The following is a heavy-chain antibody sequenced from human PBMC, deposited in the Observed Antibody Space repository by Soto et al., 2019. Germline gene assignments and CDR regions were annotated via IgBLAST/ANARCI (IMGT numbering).Heavy chain of an antibody. Sequence: GGSLRLSCAASGFTFSNAWMSWVRQAPGKGLEWVGRIKSKTDGGTTDYAEPVKGRFTISSDDSKNTLYLQMNSLKTEDTAVYYCTTDGPYCTNGVCYDAFDIWGQGTMVTVSS. CDR2: IKSKTDGGTT. J-gene: IGHJ3*02. V-gene: IGHV3-15*01. CDR3: TTDGPYCTNGVCYDAFDI. D-gene: IGHD2-8*01. CDR1: GFTFSNAW.